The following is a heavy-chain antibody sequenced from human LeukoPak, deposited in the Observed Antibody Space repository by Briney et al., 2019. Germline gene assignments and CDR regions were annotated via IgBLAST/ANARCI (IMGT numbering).Heavy chain of an antibody. CDR3: ARGIRYYYDSSTYAPYYFDY. Sequence: SETLSLTCAAYGGSFSAYYWTWIRQPPGKGLEWIGEINHSGSAKYNPSLKSRVPISVGKSKNQFSLKLTSVTAADTAVYYCARGIRYYYDSSTYAPYYFDYWGQGTLVTVSS. D-gene: IGHD3-22*01. CDR1: GGSFSAYY. J-gene: IGHJ4*02. CDR2: INHSGSA. V-gene: IGHV4-34*01.